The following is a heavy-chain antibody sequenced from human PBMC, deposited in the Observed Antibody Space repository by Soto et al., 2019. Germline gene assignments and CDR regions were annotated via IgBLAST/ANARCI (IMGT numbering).Heavy chain of an antibody. V-gene: IGHV3-74*01. D-gene: IGHD2-15*01. CDR2: INTDGSGT. CDR3: ARESVVVAAKVYYGMDV. Sequence: GGSLRLSCAASGFSIHDYWLHWVRQVPGKGLVWVSRINTDGSGTSHADFVKGRFTISRDNTKNTLYLQMNGLRVDDTAVYYCARESVVVAAKVYYGMDVWGQGTTVTVS. CDR1: GFSIHDYW. J-gene: IGHJ6*02.